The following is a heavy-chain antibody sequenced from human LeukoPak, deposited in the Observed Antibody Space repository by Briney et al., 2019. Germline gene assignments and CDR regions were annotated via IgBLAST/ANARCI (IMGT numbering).Heavy chain of an antibody. CDR1: GYTFTSYG. V-gene: IGHV1-18*01. D-gene: IGHD3-10*01. CDR3: ARADRNYGSGSYAFDI. Sequence: ASVKVSCKASGYTFTSYGTSWVRQAPGQGLEWMGWISAYNGNTNYAQKLQGRVTMTTDTSTSTAYMELRSLRSDDTAVYYCARADRNYGSGSYAFDIWGQGTMVTVSS. CDR2: ISAYNGNT. J-gene: IGHJ3*02.